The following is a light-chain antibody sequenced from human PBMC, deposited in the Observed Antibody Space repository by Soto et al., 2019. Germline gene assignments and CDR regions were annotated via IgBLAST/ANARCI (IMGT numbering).Light chain of an antibody. J-gene: IGLJ1*01. Sequence: QSALTQPRSVSGSPGQSVTISCTGTSGDFGDYNSVSRCQEVPGKAPKLIVYDVSQRPSGVPDRFSGSKSGKTASLTISGLQTEDETDYYCSSYAGSSNVFGTGTKLTVL. CDR3: SSYAGSSNV. CDR1: SGDFGDYNS. V-gene: IGLV2-11*01. CDR2: DVS.